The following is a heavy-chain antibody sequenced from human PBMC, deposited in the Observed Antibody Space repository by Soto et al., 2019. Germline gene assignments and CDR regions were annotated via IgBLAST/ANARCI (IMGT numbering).Heavy chain of an antibody. CDR2: MKQSGNCK. D-gene: IGHD3-3*01. V-gene: IGHV3-7*03. CDR1: GFTFSSYC. Sequence: PGGSLRLSCVGSGFTFSSYCMAWIRQAPGKGLEWVAEMKQSGNCKYYVDTVKGRFTISRDNAENSVYLQMNRVRAEDTAVYYCTRVDYDFVSGYPALYYYGMDVWGQGTTVTVSS. J-gene: IGHJ6*02. CDR3: TRVDYDFVSGYPALYYYGMDV.